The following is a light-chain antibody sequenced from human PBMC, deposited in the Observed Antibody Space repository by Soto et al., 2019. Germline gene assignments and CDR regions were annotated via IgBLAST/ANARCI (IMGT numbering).Light chain of an antibody. J-gene: IGKJ2*01. CDR1: QDIGGW. Sequence: DIQMTQSPSTLSASVGDRVAITCRPSQDIGGWLAWYQQKPGKAPKILISDVSKLKDGVPSRFSGSGAGTEFTRTISSLQPDDFATYFCQQYGGFSTFGQGNKVEMK. CDR2: DVS. V-gene: IGKV1-5*03. CDR3: QQYGGFST.